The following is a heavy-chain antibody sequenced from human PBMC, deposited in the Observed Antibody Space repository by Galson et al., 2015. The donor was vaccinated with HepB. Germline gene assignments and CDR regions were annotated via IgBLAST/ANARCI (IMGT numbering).Heavy chain of an antibody. V-gene: IGHV1-3*04. CDR3: ARDNGYFDY. J-gene: IGHJ4*02. CDR1: GYAFTNYL. D-gene: IGHD2-8*01. CDR2: INIGNGDT. Sequence: SVKVSCKASGYAFTNYLIHWVRQAPRQGLKWMGWINIGNGDTKYSQKFQGRVTITRDTSANTAYMELSSLTSEDTAVYYCARDNGYFDYWGQGTVVTVSS.